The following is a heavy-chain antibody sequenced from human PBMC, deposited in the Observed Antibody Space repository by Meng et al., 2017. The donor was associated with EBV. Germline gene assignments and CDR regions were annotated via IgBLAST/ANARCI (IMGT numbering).Heavy chain of an antibody. CDR3: ASESGRGYTPDY. V-gene: IGHV1-69*01. Sequence: QVQLVQVAAWWEKLGSSVKVSCKTSGGPFRYYAISWVRQAPGQGLEWLGGFLPRLGAPNYAQKFHGRVKITADESTSTHYMDLSSLRSEDTAIYYCASESGRGYTPDYWGQGTLVTVSS. D-gene: IGHD3-10*01. CDR1: GGPFRYYA. J-gene: IGHJ4*02. CDR2: FLPRLGAP.